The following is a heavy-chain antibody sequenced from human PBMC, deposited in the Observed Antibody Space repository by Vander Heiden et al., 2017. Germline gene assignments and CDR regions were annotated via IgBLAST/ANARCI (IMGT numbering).Heavy chain of an antibody. CDR3: ARDRVRMVRGRNYYGMDV. V-gene: IGHV1-46*01. CDR1: GYTFTRYY. Sequence: QVQLVQSGAEVKKPGASVKVSCKASGYTFTRYYMHWVRQAPGQGLEWMGIINPSGGSTSYAQKFHGRVTMTRDTSTSTVYMELSSLRSEQTAVYYCARDRVRMVRGRNYYGMDVWGQGTTVTVSS. CDR2: INPSGGST. J-gene: IGHJ6*02. D-gene: IGHD3-10*01.